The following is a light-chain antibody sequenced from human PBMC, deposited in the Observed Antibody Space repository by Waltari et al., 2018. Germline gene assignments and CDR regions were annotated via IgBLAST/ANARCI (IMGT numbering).Light chain of an antibody. CDR2: HAS. V-gene: IGKV1-9*01. CDR3: QQFYTYPLT. J-gene: IGKJ4*01. CDR1: QDITSY. Sequence: DIQLTPSPSFLSASIGDRVIITCRASQDITSYLTWYQLKPGKAPKLLIFHASTLQPGVPPRFSASGSGTDFTLTISSLQPEDFATYYCQQFYTYPLTFGGGTKVESK.